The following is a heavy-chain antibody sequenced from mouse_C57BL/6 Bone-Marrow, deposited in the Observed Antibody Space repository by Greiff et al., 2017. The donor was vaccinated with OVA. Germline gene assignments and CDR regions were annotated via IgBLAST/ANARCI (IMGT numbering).Heavy chain of an antibody. CDR2: IDPETGGT. V-gene: IGHV1-15*01. Sequence: QVQLQQSGAELVRPGASVTLSCKASGYTFTDYEMHWVKQTPVHGLAWIGAIDPETGGTAYNQKFKGKAILTADKSSSPAYMELRSLTSEDSAVNYCTRRVYSNPFAYWGQGTLVTVSA. CDR3: TRRVYSNPFAY. CDR1: GYTFTDYE. J-gene: IGHJ3*01. D-gene: IGHD2-5*01.